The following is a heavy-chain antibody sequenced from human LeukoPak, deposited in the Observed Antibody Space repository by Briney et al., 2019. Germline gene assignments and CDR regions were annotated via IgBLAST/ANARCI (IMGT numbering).Heavy chain of an antibody. CDR1: GVTFSSYA. J-gene: IGHJ1*01. CDR2: ISYDGSNK. CDR3: ARGVSTEYFQH. V-gene: IGHV3-30*04. D-gene: IGHD5/OR15-5a*01. Sequence: PGGSLRLSRAASGVTFSSYAMHWVRQAPGKGLEWVAVISYDGSNKYYADSVKGRFTISRDNSKNTLYLQMNSLRAEDTAVYYCARGVSTEYFQHWGQGTLVTVSS.